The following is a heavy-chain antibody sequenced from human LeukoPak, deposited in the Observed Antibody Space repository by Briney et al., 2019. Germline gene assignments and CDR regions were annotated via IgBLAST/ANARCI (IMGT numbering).Heavy chain of an antibody. Sequence: SETLSLTCAVYGGSFSGYYWSWIRQPPGKGLEWIGEINHSGSTNYNPSLKSRVTISVDTSKNQFSLKLSSVTAADTAVYYCARVGYYYDSSGYDGMDVWGQGTTVTASS. CDR1: GGSFSGYY. CDR2: INHSGST. J-gene: IGHJ6*02. CDR3: ARVGYYYDSSGYDGMDV. V-gene: IGHV4-34*01. D-gene: IGHD3-22*01.